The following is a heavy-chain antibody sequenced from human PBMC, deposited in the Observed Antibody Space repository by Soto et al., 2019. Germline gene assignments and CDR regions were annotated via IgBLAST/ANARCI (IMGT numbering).Heavy chain of an antibody. CDR1: GGSISSYY. Sequence: SETLSLTCTVSGGSISSYYWSWIRQPPGKGLEWIGYIYYSGSTNYNPSLKSRVTISVDTSKNQFSLKLSSVTAADTAVYYCARDMLTGYYTHNWFDPWGQGTLVTVSS. CDR2: IYYSGST. CDR3: ARDMLTGYYTHNWFDP. J-gene: IGHJ5*02. V-gene: IGHV4-59*01. D-gene: IGHD3-9*01.